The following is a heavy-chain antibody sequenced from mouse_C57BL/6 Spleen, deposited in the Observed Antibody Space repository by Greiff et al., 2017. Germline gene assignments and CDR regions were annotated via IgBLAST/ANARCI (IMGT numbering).Heavy chain of an antibody. D-gene: IGHD2-3*01. CDR3: AREGYDGYYETLDY. V-gene: IGHV1-72*01. CDR2: IDPNSGGT. CDR1: GYTFTSYW. Sequence: QVQLQQSGAELVKPGASVKLSCKASGYTFTSYWMHWVKQRPGRGLEWIGRIDPNSGGTKYNEKFKSKATLTVDKPASTAYMNLSSLTSEDSAVYYCAREGYDGYYETLDYWGQGTTLTVSS. J-gene: IGHJ2*01.